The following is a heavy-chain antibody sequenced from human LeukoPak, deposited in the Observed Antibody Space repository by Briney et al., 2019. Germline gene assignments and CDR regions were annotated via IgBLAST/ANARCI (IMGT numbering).Heavy chain of an antibody. CDR1: GFNFDDYG. Sequence: GGSLRLSCAASGFNFDDYGMTWVRHIPGKGLEWVAGVNSNGRSAGYAASVRGRFTISRDNAKNSLYLEMGSLRLEDTAFYYCTRGYSTRHFPFDSWGQGTLVTVSS. CDR3: TRGYSTRHFPFDS. V-gene: IGHV3-20*04. D-gene: IGHD2-2*01. CDR2: VNSNGRSA. J-gene: IGHJ4*02.